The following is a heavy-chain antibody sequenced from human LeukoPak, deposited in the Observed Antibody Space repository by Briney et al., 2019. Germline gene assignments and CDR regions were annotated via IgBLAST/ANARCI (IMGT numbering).Heavy chain of an antibody. V-gene: IGHV3-48*03. CDR3: ARVVSSGWYSDY. D-gene: IGHD6-19*01. J-gene: IGHJ4*02. CDR2: ISSSGSTI. CDR1: GLTFSFYE. Sequence: GGSLRLSCAASGLTFSFYEMNCVRQAPGKGLEWVSYISSSGSTIYYADSVKGRFTISRDNAKNSLYLQINSLRAEDTAVYYCARVVSSGWYSDYWGQGTLVTVSS.